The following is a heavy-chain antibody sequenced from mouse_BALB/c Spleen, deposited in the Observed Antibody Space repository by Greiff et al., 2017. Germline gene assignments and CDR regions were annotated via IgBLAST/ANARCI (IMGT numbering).Heavy chain of an antibody. V-gene: IGHV1-7*01. CDR2: INPSTGYT. CDR1: GYTFTSYW. D-gene: IGHD4-1*01. Sequence: QVQLQQSGAELAKPGASVKMSCKASGYTFTSYWMHWVKQRPGQGLEWIGYINPSTGYTEYNQKFKDKATLTADKSSSTAYMQLSSLTSEDSAVYYCARVGLLGWFAYWGQGTLVTVSA. CDR3: ARVGLLGWFAY. J-gene: IGHJ3*01.